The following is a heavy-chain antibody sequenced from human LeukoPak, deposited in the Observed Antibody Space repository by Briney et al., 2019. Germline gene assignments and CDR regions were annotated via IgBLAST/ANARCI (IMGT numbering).Heavy chain of an antibody. Sequence: PGGSLRLSCAASGFTFDDYAMHWVRHAPGKGLEWVSGISWNSGSIGYADSVKGRFTISRDNAKNSLYLQMNSLRAEDTALYYCAKDRNSYGYSYYFDYWGQGTLVTVSS. CDR1: GFTFDDYA. CDR3: AKDRNSYGYSYYFDY. CDR2: ISWNSGSI. J-gene: IGHJ4*02. D-gene: IGHD5-18*01. V-gene: IGHV3-9*01.